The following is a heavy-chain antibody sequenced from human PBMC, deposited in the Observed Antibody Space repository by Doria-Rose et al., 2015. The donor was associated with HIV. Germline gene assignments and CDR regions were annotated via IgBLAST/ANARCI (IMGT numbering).Heavy chain of an antibody. J-gene: IGHJ4*02. CDR2: ISSTSAYI. CDR3: ATGVTLDY. Sequence: EVQLLESGGGLVRPGGSLRLSCATSGFTFSSHRINWVRQAPGQRLEWVSSISSTSAYINYADSVRGRFTISRDNARNSLYLQMDSLRAEDTAIYYCATGVTLDYWGQGTLVTVSS. D-gene: IGHD3-10*01. V-gene: IGHV3-21*01. CDR1: GFTFSSHR.